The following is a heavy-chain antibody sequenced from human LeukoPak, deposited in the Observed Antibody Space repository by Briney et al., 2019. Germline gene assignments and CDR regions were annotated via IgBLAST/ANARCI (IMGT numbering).Heavy chain of an antibody. CDR1: GYTFTSYA. Sequence: ASVKVSRKASGYTFTSYAMHWVGQAPGQRLEWMGWINAGNGNTKYSQKFQGRVTITRDTSASTAYMELSSLRSEDTAVYYCARIGPGYCSSTSCQLGAPEDYWGQGTLVTVSS. CDR2: INAGNGNT. V-gene: IGHV1-3*01. J-gene: IGHJ4*02. CDR3: ARIGPGYCSSTSCQLGAPEDY. D-gene: IGHD2-2*01.